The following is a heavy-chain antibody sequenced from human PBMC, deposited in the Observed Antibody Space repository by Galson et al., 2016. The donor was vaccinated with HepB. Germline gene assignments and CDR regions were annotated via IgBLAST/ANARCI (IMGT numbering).Heavy chain of an antibody. CDR1: GYTFTSYY. V-gene: IGHV1-2*06. J-gene: IGHJ6*02. CDR3: ARDPEEFKVNHYYYYTMDV. CDR2: INPNRGAT. Sequence: SVKVSCKASGYTFTSYYIHWVRQVPGQGLEWMGRINPNRGATLYAQQFHGRVTVTRDSSINTVYMELSSLTSADTALYYCARDPEEFKVNHYYYYTMDVWGQGTTVTVSS. D-gene: IGHD3-10*01.